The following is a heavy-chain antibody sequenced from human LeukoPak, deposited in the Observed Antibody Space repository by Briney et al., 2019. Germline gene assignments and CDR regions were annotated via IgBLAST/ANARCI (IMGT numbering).Heavy chain of an antibody. V-gene: IGHV3-66*01. D-gene: IGHD3-22*01. CDR1: GFTVSSNY. Sequence: PGGSLRLSCAASGFTVSSNYMSWVRQAPGKGLEWVSVIYSGGSTYYADSVKGRFTISRDNSKNTLYLQMNSLRAEDTAVYYCAESDSSGYLDYWGQGTLVTVSS. J-gene: IGHJ4*02. CDR2: IYSGGST. CDR3: AESDSSGYLDY.